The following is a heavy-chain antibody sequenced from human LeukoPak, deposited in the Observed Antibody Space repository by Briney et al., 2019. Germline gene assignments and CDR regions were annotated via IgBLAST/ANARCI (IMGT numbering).Heavy chain of an antibody. Sequence: SETLSLTCAVYGGSFTGYYWSWIRQPPGKGLEWIGEINHSGSTNYNPSLKSRVTISVDTSKNQFSLKPSSVTAADTAVYYCAREVNWGSLPSLDYWGQGTLVTVSS. CDR3: AREVNWGSLPSLDY. CDR2: INHSGST. V-gene: IGHV4-34*01. D-gene: IGHD7-27*01. CDR1: GGSFTGYY. J-gene: IGHJ4*02.